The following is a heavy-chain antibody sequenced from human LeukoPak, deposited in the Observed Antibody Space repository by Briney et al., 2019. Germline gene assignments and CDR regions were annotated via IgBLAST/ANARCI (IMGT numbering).Heavy chain of an antibody. D-gene: IGHD6-19*01. CDR3: ARRDRSGWYVFDY. V-gene: IGHV1-3*01. J-gene: IGHJ4*02. CDR2: INAGNGNT. CDR1: GYTCTSYA. Sequence: ASVKVSCKASGYTCTSYAMHWVRQAPGQRLEWMGWINAGNGNTKYSQKFQGRVTITRDTSASTAYMELSSLRSEDTAVYYCARRDRSGWYVFDYWGQGTLVTVSS.